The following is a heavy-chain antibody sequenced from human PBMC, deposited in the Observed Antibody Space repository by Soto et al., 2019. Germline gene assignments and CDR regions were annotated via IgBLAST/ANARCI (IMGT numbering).Heavy chain of an antibody. D-gene: IGHD2-2*01. CDR3: ARDIGSYAYAEGY. CDR1: GGSIISYW. J-gene: IGHJ4*02. CDR2: VYSSGTT. V-gene: IGHV4-4*07. Sequence: SETLSLTCSVSGGSIISYWWSWIRQPAGKGLEWIGRVYSSGTTDYNPSLNSRATMSVETSKNQFSLKLTSVTAADTAVYYCARDIGSYAYAEGYWGQGIQVTVSS.